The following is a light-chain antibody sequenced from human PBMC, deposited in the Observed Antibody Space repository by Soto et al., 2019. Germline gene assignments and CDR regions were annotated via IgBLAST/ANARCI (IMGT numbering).Light chain of an antibody. CDR3: SSYTSDSSSV. J-gene: IGLJ1*01. Sequence: QSSLTQPPSVSGPPGQSITISCTGTSSDGSLYDYVSWYQQLPGKAPPLMIYAVSTRPSGVSNRFSASKSGNTASLFISGFKAEDEADYYCSSYTSDSSSVFGSGTKVTVL. CDR1: SSDGSLYDY. V-gene: IGLV2-14*01. CDR2: AVS.